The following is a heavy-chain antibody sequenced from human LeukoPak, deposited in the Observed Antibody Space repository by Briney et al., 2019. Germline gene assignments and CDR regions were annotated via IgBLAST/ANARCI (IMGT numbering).Heavy chain of an antibody. CDR2: IGTSGDRT. J-gene: IGHJ4*02. CDR1: GFTFSSSA. V-gene: IGHV3-23*01. CDR3: ARDSPYFDY. Sequence: GGSLRLSCSASGFTFSSSAMSWVRQAPGKGLEWVSAIGTSGDRTFYADSVKGRFTISRDNYKNTLYLQMNSLRAEDTAVYYCARDSPYFDYWGQGTLVPVSS.